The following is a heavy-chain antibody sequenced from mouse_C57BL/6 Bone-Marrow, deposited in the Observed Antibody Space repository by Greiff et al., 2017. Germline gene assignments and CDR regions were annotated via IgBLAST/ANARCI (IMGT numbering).Heavy chain of an antibody. CDR1: GYSITSDY. CDR2: ISYSGNT. Sequence: EVKLPESGPGLAKPSQTLSLTCSVTGYSITSDYWNWIRKFPGNKLEYMGYISYSGNTFYNPSLTSRISITRDTAKNQYNLLLNAVTTENTATYYGARWGGYYAMDYWGQGTSVTVSS. V-gene: IGHV3-8*01. J-gene: IGHJ4*01. CDR3: ARWGGYYAMDY.